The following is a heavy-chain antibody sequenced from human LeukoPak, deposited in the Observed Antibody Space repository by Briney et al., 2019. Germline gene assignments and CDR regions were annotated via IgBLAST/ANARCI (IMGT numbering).Heavy chain of an antibody. V-gene: IGHV1-2*06. CDR3: ATPGYCSSTSCSNWFDP. J-gene: IGHJ5*02. D-gene: IGHD2-2*01. CDR1: GYTFTGYY. Sequence: GASVKVSCKASGYTFTGYYMHRVRQAPGQGLEWMGRSNPNSGGTNYAQKFQGRVTMTRDTSIRTDYMELSRLRSDDTAVYYCATPGYCSSTSCSNWFDPWGQGTLVTVSS. CDR2: SNPNSGGT.